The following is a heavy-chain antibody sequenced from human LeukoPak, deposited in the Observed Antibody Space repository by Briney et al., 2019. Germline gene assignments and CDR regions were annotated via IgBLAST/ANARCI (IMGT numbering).Heavy chain of an antibody. J-gene: IGHJ4*02. CDR1: GGSFSGYY. CDR3: ATQILLCHYY. D-gene: IGHD2-2*01. V-gene: IGHV4-34*01. Sequence: SETLSLTCAVYGGSFSGYYWSWIRQPPGKGLEWIGEINHSGSTNYNPSLKSRVTLSVDTSKNQYSLKLSSVTAADTAVYYCATQILLCHYYWGQGTLVTVSS. CDR2: INHSGST.